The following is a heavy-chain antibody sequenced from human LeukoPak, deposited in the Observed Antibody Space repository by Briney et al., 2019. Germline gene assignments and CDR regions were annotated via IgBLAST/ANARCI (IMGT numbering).Heavy chain of an antibody. CDR3: GGYCSSTSCYGFRD. CDR1: GGSFSGYY. CDR2: INHSGST. J-gene: IGHJ4*02. D-gene: IGHD2-2*03. V-gene: IGHV4-34*01. Sequence: SETLSLTCAVYGGSFSGYYWSWIRQPPGKGLEWIGEINHSGSTNYNPSLKSRVTISVDTSKNRFSLKLSSVTAADTAVYYCGGYCSSTSCYGFRDWGQGTLVTVSS.